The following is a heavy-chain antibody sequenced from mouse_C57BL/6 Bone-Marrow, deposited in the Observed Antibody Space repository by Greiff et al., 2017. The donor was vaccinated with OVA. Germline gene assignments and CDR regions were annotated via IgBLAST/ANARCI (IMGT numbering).Heavy chain of an antibody. CDR3: ARRTYDYDEGFDY. Sequence: QVQLQQPGAELVMPGASVKLSCKASGYTFTSYWMHWVKQRPGQGLEWIGEIDPSDSYTNYNQKFQGKSTLTVDKSSSTAYMQLSSLTSEDSAVYYCARRTYDYDEGFDYWGQGTTLTVSS. V-gene: IGHV1-69*01. CDR2: IDPSDSYT. D-gene: IGHD2-4*01. J-gene: IGHJ2*01. CDR1: GYTFTSYW.